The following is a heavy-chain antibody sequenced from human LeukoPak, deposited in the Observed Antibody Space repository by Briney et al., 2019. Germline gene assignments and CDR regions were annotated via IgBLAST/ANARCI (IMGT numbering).Heavy chain of an antibody. J-gene: IGHJ6*03. CDR2: FDPEDGET. D-gene: IGHD6-6*01. CDR1: GYTLTELS. CDR3: ARDGSSSSYYYYYYMDV. Sequence: ASVKVSCEVSGYTLTELSMHWVRQAPGKGLEWMGGFDPEDGETIYAQKFQGRVAMTEDTSTDTAYMELSSLRSEDTAVYYCARDGSSSSYYYYYYMDVWGKGTTVTVSS. V-gene: IGHV1-24*01.